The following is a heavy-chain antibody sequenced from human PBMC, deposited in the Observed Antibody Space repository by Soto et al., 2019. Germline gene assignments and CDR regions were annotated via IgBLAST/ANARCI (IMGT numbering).Heavy chain of an antibody. V-gene: IGHV3-11*05. CDR1: GFALVDY. D-gene: IGHD2-2*01. J-gene: IGHJ4*02. Sequence: QVQLVEYGGGLVKPGGSLTLSCTASGFALVDYMSWILQAPGKGLESVSYISGSGAYTTYADSVRGRFTISRDNAKNSLYLPMNNLRADDTAVYYCARDSSNKGVDYWGQGTLVTVSS. CDR2: ISGSGAYT. CDR3: ARDSSNKGVDY.